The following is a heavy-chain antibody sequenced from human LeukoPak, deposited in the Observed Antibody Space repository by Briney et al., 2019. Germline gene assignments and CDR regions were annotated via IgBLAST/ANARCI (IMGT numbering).Heavy chain of an antibody. V-gene: IGHV3-7*01. Sequence: GGSLRLSCAASGFTFSSYWMSWVRQAPGKGLEWVANIKQDGSEKYYVDSVKGRFTISRDNAKNSLYLQMNSLRAEDTAVYYCARDWDDSSGYYMGAIFDYWGQGTLVTVSS. CDR3: ARDWDDSSGYYMGAIFDY. D-gene: IGHD3-22*01. CDR2: IKQDGSEK. CDR1: GFTFSSYW. J-gene: IGHJ4*02.